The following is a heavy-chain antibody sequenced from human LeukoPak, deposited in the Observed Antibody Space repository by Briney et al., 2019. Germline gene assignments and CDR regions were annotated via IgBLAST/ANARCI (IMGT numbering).Heavy chain of an antibody. CDR3: TRDRAQQLGDY. CDR2: IKSKTDGGTT. D-gene: IGHD6-13*01. CDR1: GFTFSNGW. Sequence: PGGSLRLSCAASGFTFSNGWMSWVRQAPGKGLEWVGRIKSKTDGGTTDYAAPVKGRFTISRDDSKNTLYLQMNSLKTEDTAVYYCTRDRAQQLGDYWGQGTLVTVSS. V-gene: IGHV3-15*01. J-gene: IGHJ4*02.